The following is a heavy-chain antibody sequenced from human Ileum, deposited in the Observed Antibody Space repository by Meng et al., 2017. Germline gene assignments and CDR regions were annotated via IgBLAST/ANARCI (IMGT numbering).Heavy chain of an antibody. CDR1: GTW. CDR2: IFQSGRT. D-gene: IGHD3-22*01. J-gene: IGHJ4*02. CDR3: ATSNDRDVYYLGY. Sequence: GPLRGSGPRSVKPSGPLSLTCAVSGTWWSWVRQPPGKGLEWIGEIFQSGRTNYNPSLKSRVTISIDKSKSQISLQLSAVTAADTAVYSCATSNDRDVYYLGYWGQGTLVTVSS. V-gene: IGHV4-4*02.